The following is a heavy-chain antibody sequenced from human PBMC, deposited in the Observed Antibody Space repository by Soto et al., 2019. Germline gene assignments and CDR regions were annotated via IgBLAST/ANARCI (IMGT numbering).Heavy chain of an antibody. J-gene: IGHJ4*02. CDR3: VKDLLTVDYYFDY. CDR1: GFTFSSYS. V-gene: IGHV3-64D*06. CDR2: ISSNGGST. D-gene: IGHD2-15*01. Sequence: LRLSCSASGFTFSSYSMHWVRQAPGKGLEYVSAISSNGGSTYYADSVKGRFTISRDNSKNTLYLQMSSLRAEDTAVYYCVKDLLTVDYYFDYWGQGTLVTVSS.